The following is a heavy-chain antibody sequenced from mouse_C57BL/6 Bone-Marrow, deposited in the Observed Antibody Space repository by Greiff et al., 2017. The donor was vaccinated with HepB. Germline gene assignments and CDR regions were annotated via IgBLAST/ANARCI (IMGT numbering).Heavy chain of an antibody. CDR3: AGGYNDYDGFAY. CDR1: GYSITSGYY. V-gene: IGHV3-6*01. D-gene: IGHD2-4*01. J-gene: IGHJ3*01. Sequence: VQLQQSGPGLVKPSQSLSLTCSVTGYSITSGYYWNWIRQFPGNKLEWMGYISYDGSNNYNPSLKNRISITRDTSKNQFFLKLNSVTTEDTATYYCAGGYNDYDGFAYWGQGTLVTVSA. CDR2: ISYDGSN.